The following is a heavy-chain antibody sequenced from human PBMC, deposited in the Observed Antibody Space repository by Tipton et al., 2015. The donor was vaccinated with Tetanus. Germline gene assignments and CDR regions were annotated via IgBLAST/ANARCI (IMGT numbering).Heavy chain of an antibody. J-gene: IGHJ4*02. CDR2: ISNDASHI. Sequence: RSLRLSCAASGFTFSSDWMHWVRQAPGKGLVWVAVISNDASHIYYADSVRGRFTMSRENNKNTVHLQMNSLRPDNTAVYYCARDRHSYDSSGYYLFDNWGQGTLVTVSP. V-gene: IGHV3-30*03. CDR3: ARDRHSYDSSGYYLFDN. CDR1: GFTFSSDW. D-gene: IGHD3-22*01.